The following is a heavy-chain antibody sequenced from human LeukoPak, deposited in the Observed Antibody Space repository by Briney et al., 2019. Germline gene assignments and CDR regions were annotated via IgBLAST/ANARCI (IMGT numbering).Heavy chain of an antibody. D-gene: IGHD2/OR15-2a*01. CDR1: GYTFTSYA. CDR3: ASSLTILLPSDY. J-gene: IGHJ4*02. V-gene: IGHV1-69*13. Sequence: SVKVSCKASGYTFTSYAISWVRQAPGQGLEWMGGIIPIFGTANYAQKFQGRVTITADESTSTAYMELSSLRSEDTAVYYCASSLTILLPSDYWGQGTLVTVSS. CDR2: IIPIFGTA.